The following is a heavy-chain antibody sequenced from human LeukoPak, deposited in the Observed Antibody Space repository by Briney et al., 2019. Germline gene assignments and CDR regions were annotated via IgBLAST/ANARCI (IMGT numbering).Heavy chain of an antibody. V-gene: IGHV5-51*01. J-gene: IGHJ4*02. CDR3: ATLYSSTWPIY. Sequence: PGESLKISCRGSGYIFSDYWIGWVRQMPGGGLEWMGIIYPGDSDTRYSPSFQGQVTISADKSINTAYLQWSSLKASDTAMYYCATLYSSTWPIYWGQGTLVTVSS. CDR1: GYIFSDYW. D-gene: IGHD6-13*01. CDR2: IYPGDSDT.